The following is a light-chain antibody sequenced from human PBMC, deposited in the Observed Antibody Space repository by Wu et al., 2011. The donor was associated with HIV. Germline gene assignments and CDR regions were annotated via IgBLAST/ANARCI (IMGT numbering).Light chain of an antibody. Sequence: ERATLSCRASQSVSDNLAWYQQKPGQAPRVLMFGASTRASDIPARFSGSGSGTEFTLTISSLEPEDFALYYCQQYGSSPETFGGGTKVEIK. V-gene: IGKV3-15*01. CDR2: GAS. CDR3: QQYGSSPET. J-gene: IGKJ4*01. CDR1: QSVSDN.